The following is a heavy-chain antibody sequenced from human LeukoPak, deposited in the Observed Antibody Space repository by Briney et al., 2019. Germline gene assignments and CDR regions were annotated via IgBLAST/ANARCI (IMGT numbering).Heavy chain of an antibody. CDR3: ARLGSHHDF. J-gene: IGHJ4*02. Sequence: SETLSLTCTVSGASISNYYWSWIRQTPEKGLEWVGHIHTSGESRYYPSLESRLPMSIDMSRNQLSLKLTSVTAADTAVYFCARLGSHHDFWGQGALVTVSS. CDR2: IHTSGES. CDR1: GASISNYY. D-gene: IGHD1-26*01. V-gene: IGHV4-4*09.